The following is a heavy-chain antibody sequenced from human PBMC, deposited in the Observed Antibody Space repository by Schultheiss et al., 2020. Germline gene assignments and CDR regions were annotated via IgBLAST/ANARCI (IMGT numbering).Heavy chain of an antibody. CDR3: ARDLMTTAHFDL. V-gene: IGHV4-30-4*01. Sequence: SETLSLTCTVSGGSISSGDYYWSWIRQPPGKGLEWIGYIYYSGSTYYNPSLKSRVTISVDTSKNQFSLKLSSVTAADTAVYYCARDLMTTAHFDLWGRGTLVTVSS. D-gene: IGHD4-17*01. J-gene: IGHJ2*01. CDR2: IYYSGST. CDR1: GGSISSGDYY.